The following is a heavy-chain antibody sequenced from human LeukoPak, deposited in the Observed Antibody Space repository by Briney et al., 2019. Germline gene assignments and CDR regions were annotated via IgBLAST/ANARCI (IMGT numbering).Heavy chain of an antibody. Sequence: SETLSLTCSVSGVSISNYYWTWIRQPPGKGLEWVGYVYYSGNTNYNPSLKSRVTISVDTSKNQFSLNLSSVTAADTAVYYCARHGPYLGRLGWFDPWGQGTPVTVSS. J-gene: IGHJ5*02. CDR3: ARHGPYLGRLGWFDP. D-gene: IGHD1-26*01. V-gene: IGHV4-59*08. CDR2: VYYSGNT. CDR1: GVSISNYY.